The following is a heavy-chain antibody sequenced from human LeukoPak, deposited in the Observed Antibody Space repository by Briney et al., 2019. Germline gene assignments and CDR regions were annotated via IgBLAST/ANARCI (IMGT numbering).Heavy chain of an antibody. J-gene: IGHJ4*02. V-gene: IGHV1-69*13. Sequence: ASVKVSCKASGGTFSNYALNWMRQAPGQGLEWMGGIIPIFGTPKYAQRFQGRVNITADESTSTAYMELSSLRAEDTAVYYCARDDILTASFDYWGQGTLVTVSS. D-gene: IGHD3-9*01. CDR1: GGTFSNYA. CDR3: ARDDILTASFDY. CDR2: IIPIFGTP.